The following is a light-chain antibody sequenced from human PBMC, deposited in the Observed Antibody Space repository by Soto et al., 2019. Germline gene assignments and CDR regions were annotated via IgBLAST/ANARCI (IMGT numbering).Light chain of an antibody. Sequence: DIQLTQSPSFLSASVGDRVTITCRASQDISSFLAWYQQKAGKAPKLLIFAASTLQSGVPSRFSGSGSGTEFTLTISSLEPEDFAVYYCQQRIDWPLTFGGGTKVDIK. V-gene: IGKV1-9*01. CDR1: QDISSF. CDR2: AAS. CDR3: QQRIDWPLT. J-gene: IGKJ4*01.